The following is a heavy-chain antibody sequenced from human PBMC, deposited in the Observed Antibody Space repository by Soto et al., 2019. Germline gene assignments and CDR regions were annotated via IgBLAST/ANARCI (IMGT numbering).Heavy chain of an antibody. Sequence: GESLKISCKGSGYSFTSYWISWVRQMPGKGLERMGRIDPSDSYTNYSPSFQGHVTISADKSISTAYLQWSSLKASDTAMYYCARHRDVVVVAATQVYYYGMDVWGQGTTVTVSS. CDR1: GYSFTSYW. J-gene: IGHJ6*02. D-gene: IGHD2-15*01. V-gene: IGHV5-10-1*01. CDR3: ARHRDVVVVAATQVYYYGMDV. CDR2: IDPSDSYT.